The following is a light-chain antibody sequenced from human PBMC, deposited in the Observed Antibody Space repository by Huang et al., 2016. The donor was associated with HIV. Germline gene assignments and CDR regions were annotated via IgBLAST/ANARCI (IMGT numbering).Light chain of an antibody. CDR2: GTS. J-gene: IGKJ1*01. CDR3: LQHNTYPWM. CDR1: QDIANS. Sequence: DIQMTQTPSAMAASGGERVTITCRASQDIANSLAWFQQKPGKAPRHLIYGTSTLRSGVPSRFSDSGSGTEFTLTISSLQPEDFATYYCLQHNTYPWMFGQGTKVEVK. V-gene: IGKV1-17*03.